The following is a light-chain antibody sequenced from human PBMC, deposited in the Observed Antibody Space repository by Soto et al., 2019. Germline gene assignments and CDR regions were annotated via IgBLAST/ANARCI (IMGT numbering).Light chain of an antibody. J-gene: IGKJ1*01. CDR3: QQYNNWPMWT. V-gene: IGKV3-15*01. CDR2: GAS. CDR1: QSITRN. Sequence: EIVMTPSPATLSVSPVERATLSCRASQSITRNLAWYQQSPGQAPRLLIYGASTRATGIPARFSGSGSGTEFTLTINSLQSEDFAVYYCQQYNNWPMWTFGQGTKVDIK.